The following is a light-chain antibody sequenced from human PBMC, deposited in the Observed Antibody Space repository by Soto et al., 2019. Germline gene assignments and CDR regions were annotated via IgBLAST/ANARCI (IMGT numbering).Light chain of an antibody. V-gene: IGKV3-11*01. CDR2: DAS. J-gene: IGKJ2*01. CDR1: QSVSSY. CDR3: QQRSTWMYT. Sequence: EIVLTQSPATLSLSPGERATLSCRASQSVSSYLAWYQQKPGQAPGLLIYDASNRATGIPARFSGSGSGTDFTLTISSLEPEDFAVYYCQQRSTWMYTFGQGTKVDIK.